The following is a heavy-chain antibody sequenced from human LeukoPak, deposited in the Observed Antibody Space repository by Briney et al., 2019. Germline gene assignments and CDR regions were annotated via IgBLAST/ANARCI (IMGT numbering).Heavy chain of an antibody. CDR3: ARHLFVRDGYNLNWYFDL. V-gene: IGHV4-38-2*02. Sequence: SETLSLTCTVSGYSISSGYYWGWIRQPPGKGLEWIGSIYHSGSTYYNPSLKSRVTISVDTSKNQFSLKLSSVTAADTAVYYCARHLFVRDGYNLNWYFDLWGRGTLVAVSS. D-gene: IGHD5-24*01. CDR1: GYSISSGYY. CDR2: IYHSGST. J-gene: IGHJ2*01.